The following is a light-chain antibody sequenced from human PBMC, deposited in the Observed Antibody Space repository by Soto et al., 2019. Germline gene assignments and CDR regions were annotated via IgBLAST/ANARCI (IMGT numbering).Light chain of an antibody. CDR1: QSISSY. CDR2: AAS. CDR3: QQSYSTPRT. J-gene: IGKJ1*01. Sequence: DIQMTQSPSSLSASVGDRVTITCRASQSISSYLNWYQQKPGKAPKLLIYAASILQGGVPSRFSGSGSGTDFTLTISRLQPEDFATYYCQQSYSTPRTFGHGTKVEIK. V-gene: IGKV1-39*01.